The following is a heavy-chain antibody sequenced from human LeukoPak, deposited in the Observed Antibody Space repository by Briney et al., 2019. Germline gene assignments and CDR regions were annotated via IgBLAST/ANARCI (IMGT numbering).Heavy chain of an antibody. CDR3: ARVEMATDAFDI. J-gene: IGHJ3*02. D-gene: IGHD5-24*01. CDR1: GGSISSGGYY. V-gene: IGHV4-31*03. CDR2: IYYSGST. Sequence: PSETLSLTCTVSGGSISSGGYYWSWIRQHPGKGLEWIGYIYYSGSTYYNPSLKSRVTISVDTSKNQFSLKLSSVTAADTAVYYCARVEMATDAFDIWGQGTMVTVSS.